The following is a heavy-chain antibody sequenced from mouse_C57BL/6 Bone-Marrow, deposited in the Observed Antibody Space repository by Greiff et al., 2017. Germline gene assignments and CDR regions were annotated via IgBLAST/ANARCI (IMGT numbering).Heavy chain of an antibody. CDR1: GFTFSDYG. Sequence: DVMLVESGGGLVKPGGSLKLSCAASGFTFSDYGMHWVRQAPEKGLEWVAYISSGSSTIYYADTVKGRFTISRDNAKNTLFLQMTSLRSEDTAMYYCARPFYNGYYAFFAYWGQGTLVTVSA. V-gene: IGHV5-17*01. CDR3: ARPFYNGYYAFFAY. CDR2: ISSGSSTI. D-gene: IGHD2-3*01. J-gene: IGHJ3*01.